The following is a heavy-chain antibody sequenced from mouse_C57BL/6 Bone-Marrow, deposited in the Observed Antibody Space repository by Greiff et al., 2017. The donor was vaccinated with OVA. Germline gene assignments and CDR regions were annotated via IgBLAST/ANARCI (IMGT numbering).Heavy chain of an antibody. J-gene: IGHJ3*01. Sequence: VQLQQSGPELVKPGASVKISCKVSGYSFTDYNMYWVKQSNGKSLEWIGVFNPNYGTTSYNQKFKGKATLTVDQSSSTDYMQLKSLASEDDAVYYCARGVWSTWFAYWGQGTLVTVSA. D-gene: IGHD2-10*02. CDR3: ARGVWSTWFAY. CDR1: GYSFTDYN. CDR2: FNPNYGTT. V-gene: IGHV1-39*01.